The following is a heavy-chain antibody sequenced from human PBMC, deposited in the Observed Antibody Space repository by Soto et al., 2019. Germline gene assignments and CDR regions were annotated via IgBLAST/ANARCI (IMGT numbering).Heavy chain of an antibody. CDR2: IIPIFGTA. CDR1: GGTFSSYA. D-gene: IGHD1-7*01. Sequence: SVKVSCKASGGTFSSYAISWVRQAPGQGLEWMGGIIPIFGTANYAQKFQGRVTITADESTSTAYMELSSLRSEDTAVYYCARDGTYNWNYDSYYGMDVWGQGTKVTVSS. V-gene: IGHV1-69*13. CDR3: ARDGTYNWNYDSYYGMDV. J-gene: IGHJ6*02.